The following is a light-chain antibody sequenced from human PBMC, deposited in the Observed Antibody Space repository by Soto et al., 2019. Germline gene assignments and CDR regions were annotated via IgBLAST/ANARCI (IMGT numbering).Light chain of an antibody. CDR3: QQYGSSPPLT. CDR1: QSVSSSY. Sequence: EIVLTQSPGTLSLSPGERATLSCRASQSVSSSYLAWYQQKPGQAPRLLIYGASSRATGIPDRFSGSGSGTDFPRTISRLEPEDFAVDYCQQYGSSPPLTCGGGTKVEIK. CDR2: GAS. J-gene: IGKJ4*01. V-gene: IGKV3-20*01.